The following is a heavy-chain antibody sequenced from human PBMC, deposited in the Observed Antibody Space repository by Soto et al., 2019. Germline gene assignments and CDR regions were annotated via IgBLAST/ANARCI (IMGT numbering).Heavy chain of an antibody. CDR3: ARHALNPYCGGDCYPGAISC. Sequence: PSETLSLTCTVSGGSISSSSYYWGWIRQPPGKGLEWIGSIYYSGSTYYNPSLKSRVTISVDTSKNQFSLKLSSVTAADTAVYYCARHALNPYCGGDCYPGAISCWGQGTLVTVSS. CDR1: GGSISSSSYY. D-gene: IGHD2-21*02. J-gene: IGHJ4*02. CDR2: IYYSGST. V-gene: IGHV4-39*01.